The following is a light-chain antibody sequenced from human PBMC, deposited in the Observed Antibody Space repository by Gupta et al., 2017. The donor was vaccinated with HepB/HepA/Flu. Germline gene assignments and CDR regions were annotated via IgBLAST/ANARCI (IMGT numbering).Light chain of an antibody. CDR2: TTS. Sequence: DIQMTQSPSSLSASVGDRVTITCRPSQSINGYLNWYQQKPGKAPKLLLHTTSTLQSGGPSRFSGSGSGTDVTLTISSMQPEDVATDYCQQGYTDPFTFGPGTRVDIE. V-gene: IGKV1-39*01. CDR3: QQGYTDPFT. CDR1: QSINGY. J-gene: IGKJ3*01.